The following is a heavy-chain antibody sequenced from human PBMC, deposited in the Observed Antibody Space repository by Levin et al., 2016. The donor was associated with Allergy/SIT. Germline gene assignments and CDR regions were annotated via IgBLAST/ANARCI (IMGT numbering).Heavy chain of an antibody. CDR2: INHSGST. J-gene: IGHJ4*02. CDR3: ARGTSSGWYRATNLYYFDY. Sequence: SETLSLTCAVYGGSFSGYYWSWIRQPPGKGLEWIGEINHSGSTNYNPSLKSRVTISVDTSKNQFSLKLSSVTAADTAVYYCARGTSSGWYRATNLYYFDYWGQGTLVTVSS. CDR1: GGSFSGYY. V-gene: IGHV4-34*01. D-gene: IGHD6-19*01.